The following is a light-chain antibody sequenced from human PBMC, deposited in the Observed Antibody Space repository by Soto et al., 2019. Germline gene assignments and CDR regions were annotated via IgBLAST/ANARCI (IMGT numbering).Light chain of an antibody. V-gene: IGLV2-14*01. CDR3: SSYTSSSTLPYV. Sequence: VLTQPASVSGSPGQSITISCTGTSSDVGGYNYVSWYQQHPGKAPKLMIYDVSNRSSGVSNRFSGSKSGNTASLTISGLQAEDEADYYCSSYTSSSTLPYVFGTGTKVTVL. CDR1: SSDVGGYNY. CDR2: DVS. J-gene: IGLJ1*01.